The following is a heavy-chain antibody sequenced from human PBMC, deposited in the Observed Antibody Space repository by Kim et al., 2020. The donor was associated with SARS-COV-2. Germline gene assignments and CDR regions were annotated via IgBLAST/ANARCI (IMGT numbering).Heavy chain of an antibody. D-gene: IGHD2-15*01. V-gene: IGHV3-7*01. CDR3: ARDLSYGSYYCSGGSCYSDY. CDR1: GFTFSSYW. Sequence: GGSLRLSCAASGFTFSSYWMSWVRQAPGKGLEWVANIKQDGSEKYYVDSVKGRFTISRDNAKNSLYLQMNSLRAEDTAVYYCARDLSYGSYYCSGGSCYSDYWGQGTLVTVSS. J-gene: IGHJ4*02. CDR2: IKQDGSEK.